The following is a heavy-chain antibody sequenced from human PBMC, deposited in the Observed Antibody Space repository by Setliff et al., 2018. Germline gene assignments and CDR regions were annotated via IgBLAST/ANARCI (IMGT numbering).Heavy chain of an antibody. D-gene: IGHD3-22*01. J-gene: IGHJ3*01. CDR1: GFTFGDYG. CDR3: ARAHRYFSDTSGYFYDQGRSAFDV. CDR2: FNRNDGSK. Sequence: GGSLRLSCAASGFTFGDYGLSWVRQGPGKGLEWVSGFNRNDGSKSYADSVKGRFTISRDNAKNSLYLQMNSLRVEDTALYYCARAHRYFSDTSGYFYDQGRSAFDVWGQGTMVTVSS. V-gene: IGHV3-20*04.